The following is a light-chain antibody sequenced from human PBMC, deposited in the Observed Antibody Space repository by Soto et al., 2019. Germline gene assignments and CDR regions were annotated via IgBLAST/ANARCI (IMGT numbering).Light chain of an antibody. V-gene: IGKV3-20*01. J-gene: IGKJ1*01. CDR1: QTVSSN. CDR2: GAS. CDR3: QQYGSSPTWT. Sequence: EIVMTPSPATLSVSPVERATLSCIASQTVSSNLAWYQQKPGQAPRLLIYGASSRATGIPDRFSGSGSGTDFTLTISRLEPEDFAVYYCQQYGSSPTWTFGQGTKVDIK.